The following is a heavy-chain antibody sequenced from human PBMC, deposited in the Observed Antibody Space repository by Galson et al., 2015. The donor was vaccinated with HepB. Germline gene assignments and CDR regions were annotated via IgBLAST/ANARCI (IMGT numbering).Heavy chain of an antibody. V-gene: IGHV3-30*18. D-gene: IGHD3-3*01. CDR3: AKVSRDFWSGYPPPDY. CDR1: GFTFSSYG. CDR2: ISYDGSNK. Sequence: SLRLSCAASGFTFSSYGMHWVRQAPGKGLEWVAVISYDGSNKYYADSVKGRFTISRDNSKNTLYLQMNSLRAEDTAVYYCAKVSRDFWSGYPPPDYWGQGTLVTVSS. J-gene: IGHJ4*02.